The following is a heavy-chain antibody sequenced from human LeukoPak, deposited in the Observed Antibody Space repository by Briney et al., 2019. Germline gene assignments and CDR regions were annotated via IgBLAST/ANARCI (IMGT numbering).Heavy chain of an antibody. Sequence: GGSLRLSCAASGFTLRTYWMHWFRQAPGERLVWVSRINSDGSIRSYADSVEGRFTISRDNAENTLYLQLNSLRVEDTAVYFCARVTASWHPYVDYWGQGTLVTVSS. J-gene: IGHJ4*02. D-gene: IGHD2-2*01. CDR3: ARVTASWHPYVDY. CDR2: INSDGSIR. CDR1: GFTLRTYW. V-gene: IGHV3-74*01.